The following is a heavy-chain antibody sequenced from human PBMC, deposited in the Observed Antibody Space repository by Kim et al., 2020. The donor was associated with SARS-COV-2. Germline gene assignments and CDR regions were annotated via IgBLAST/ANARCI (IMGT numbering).Heavy chain of an antibody. D-gene: IGHD2-15*01. Sequence: VSAKSRITINPDTSKNQFSLQLNSVTPEDTAVYYCARGRDIVVGPNWFDPWGQGTLVTVSS. CDR3: ARGRDIVVGPNWFDP. V-gene: IGHV6-1*01. J-gene: IGHJ5*02.